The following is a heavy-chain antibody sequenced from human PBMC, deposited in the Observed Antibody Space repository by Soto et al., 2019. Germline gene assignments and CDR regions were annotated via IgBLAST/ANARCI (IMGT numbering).Heavy chain of an antibody. D-gene: IGHD1-7*01. V-gene: IGHV4-4*07. CDR1: GGSIRSYH. CDR3: ARESGDNWDYEAY. Sequence: QVQLQESGPGLVKPLETLSLTCTVSGGSIRSYHWSWIRQSAGKGLEWIGRIYTSGHTHYNPSLKSRVTVSIDTSKNQFFLTGNSVTAADSAVYYCARESGDNWDYEAYWGQGTPVTVSS. J-gene: IGHJ4*02. CDR2: IYTSGHT.